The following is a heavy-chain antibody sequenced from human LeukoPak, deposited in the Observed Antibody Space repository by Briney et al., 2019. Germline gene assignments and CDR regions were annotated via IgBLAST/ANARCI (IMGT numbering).Heavy chain of an antibody. CDR2: ISSSSSYI. Sequence: PGGSLRLSCAASGFTFSSYSMNWVRQAPGKGLEWVSSISSSSSYIYYADSVEGRFTISRDNAKNSLYLQMNSLRAEDTAVYYCASHPGGSGSYYSEPYFDYWGQGTLVTVSS. CDR3: ASHPGGSGSYYSEPYFDY. J-gene: IGHJ4*02. CDR1: GFTFSSYS. D-gene: IGHD3-10*01. V-gene: IGHV3-21*01.